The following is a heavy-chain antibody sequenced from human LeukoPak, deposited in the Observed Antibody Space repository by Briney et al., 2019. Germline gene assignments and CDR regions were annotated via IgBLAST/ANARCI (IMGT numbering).Heavy chain of an antibody. CDR3: ARHPSYYYYDSSGYYFRPPDY. V-gene: IGHV5-51*01. J-gene: IGHJ4*02. CDR2: IYPGDSDT. D-gene: IGHD3-22*01. CDR1: GYSFTSYW. Sequence: GESLQISCKGSGYSFTSYWIGWVRQLPGKGLEWMGIIYPGDSDTRYSPSFQGQVTISADKSISTAYLQWSSLKASDTAMYYCARHPSYYYYDSSGYYFRPPDYWGQGTLVTVSS.